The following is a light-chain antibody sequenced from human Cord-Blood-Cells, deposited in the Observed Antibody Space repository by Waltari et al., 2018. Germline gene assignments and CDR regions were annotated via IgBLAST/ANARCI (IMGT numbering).Light chain of an antibody. V-gene: IGLV2-14*03. J-gene: IGLJ3*02. CDR3: SSYTSSSTWV. Sequence: QSALIQPACLSRSLGQSLTLSCAGTSSDVGGSKYVSWYQQHPGKAPKLMIYDVSNRPSGVSNRFSGSKSGNTASLTISGLQAEDEADYYCSSYTSSSTWVFGGGTKLTVL. CDR2: DVS. CDR1: SSDVGGSKY.